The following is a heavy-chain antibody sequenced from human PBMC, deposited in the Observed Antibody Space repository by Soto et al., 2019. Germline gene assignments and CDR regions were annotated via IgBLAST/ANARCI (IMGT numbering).Heavy chain of an antibody. CDR3: AREEGDSSSWYFDY. Sequence: QVQLVESGGGVVQPGRSLRLSCAASGFTFSSYAMHWVRQAPGKGLEWVAVISYDGSNKYYADSVKGRFTISRDNSKNMLYLQMNSLRAEDTAVYYCAREEGDSSSWYFDYWGQGTLVTVSS. CDR2: ISYDGSNK. V-gene: IGHV3-30-3*01. CDR1: GFTFSSYA. J-gene: IGHJ4*02. D-gene: IGHD6-13*01.